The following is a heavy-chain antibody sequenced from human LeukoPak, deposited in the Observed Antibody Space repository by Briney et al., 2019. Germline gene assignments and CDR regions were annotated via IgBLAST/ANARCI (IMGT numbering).Heavy chain of an antibody. CDR3: ARVPRRGDRFDP. CDR2: INPSGDNT. J-gene: IGHJ5*02. CDR1: GYTFTNNF. D-gene: IGHD3-10*01. V-gene: IGHV1-46*01. Sequence: ASVKVSCKASGYTFTNNFMHWVRQAPGQGLEWIGIINPSGDNTWYAQKFQGRVTMTRDMATSTDYLEVSSLRSEDTAVYYCARVPRRGDRFDPWGQGTLVTVSS.